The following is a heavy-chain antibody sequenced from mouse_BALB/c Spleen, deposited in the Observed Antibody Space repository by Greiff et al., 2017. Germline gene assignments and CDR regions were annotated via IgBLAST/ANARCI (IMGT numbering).Heavy chain of an antibody. J-gene: IGHJ3*01. CDR2: ISYDGSN. D-gene: IGHD2-3*01. CDR1: GYSITSGYY. CDR3: ARGDFYVAY. V-gene: IGHV3-6*02. Sequence: VQLQQSGPGLVKPSQSLSLTCSVTGYSITSGYYWNWIRQFPGNKLEWMGYISYDGSNNYNPSLKNRISITRDTSKNQFFLKLNSVTTEDTATYYCARGDFYVAYWGQGTLVTVSA.